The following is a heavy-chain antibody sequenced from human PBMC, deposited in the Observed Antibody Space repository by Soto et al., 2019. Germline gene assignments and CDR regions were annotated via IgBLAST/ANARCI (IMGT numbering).Heavy chain of an antibody. D-gene: IGHD2-2*01. CDR1: GGTFSSYA. Sequence: QVQLVQSGAEVKKPGSSVKVSCKASGGTFSSYAISGVRQAPGQGLEWMGGIIPISETTNYAQKFQGRVTITADASKSRSYMELSRLRSEDTAVYYCARSQGSSTSLEIYYYYYYGMDVWGQCTKVTVSS. V-gene: IGHV1-69*01. CDR3: ARSQGSSTSLEIYYYYYYGMDV. CDR2: IIPISETT. J-gene: IGHJ6*02.